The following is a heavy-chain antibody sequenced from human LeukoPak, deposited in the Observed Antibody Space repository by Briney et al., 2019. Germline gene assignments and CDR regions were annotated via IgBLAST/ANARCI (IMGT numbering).Heavy chain of an antibody. J-gene: IGHJ5*02. D-gene: IGHD6-6*01. CDR2: INPSGGST. V-gene: IGHV1-46*01. CDR1: GYTFTSYY. Sequence: GASVKVSCKASGYTFTSYYMHWMRQAPGQGLEWMGIINPSGGSTSYAQKFQGRVTMTRDMSTSTVYMELSSLRSEDTAVYYCARDPDDYSSSSGHWFDPWGQGTLVTVSS. CDR3: ARDPDDYSSSSGHWFDP.